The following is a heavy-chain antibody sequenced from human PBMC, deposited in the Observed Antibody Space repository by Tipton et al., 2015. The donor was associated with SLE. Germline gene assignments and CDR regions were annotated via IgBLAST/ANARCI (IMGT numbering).Heavy chain of an antibody. V-gene: IGHV3-21*01. J-gene: IGHJ3*02. D-gene: IGHD5-18*01. CDR3: AKSRLRDTAMAADAFDI. CDR1: GFTFSSYS. Sequence: SLRLSCAASGFTFSSYSMNWVRQAPGKGLEWVSSISSSSSYIYYADSVKGRFTISRDNAKNSLYLQMNSLRAEDTAVYYCAKSRLRDTAMAADAFDIWGQGTMVTVSS. CDR2: ISSSSSYI.